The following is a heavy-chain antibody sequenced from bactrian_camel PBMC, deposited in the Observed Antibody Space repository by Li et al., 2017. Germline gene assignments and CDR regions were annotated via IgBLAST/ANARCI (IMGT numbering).Heavy chain of an antibody. CDR1: AYILEQCG. D-gene: IGHD7*01. J-gene: IGHJ4*01. CDR3: AARTINGGVCLPRLEADY. Sequence: HVQLVESGGGSVQAGGSLKLACAGSAYILEQCGMGWFRQAPGHEREGVAVSDSDDGSADFTDAVKGRFTISRDHAKTTVYLQMNSLKPEDSGTYYCAARTINGGVCLPRLEADYWGQGTQVTVS. CDR2: SDSDDGSA. V-gene: IGHV3S63*01.